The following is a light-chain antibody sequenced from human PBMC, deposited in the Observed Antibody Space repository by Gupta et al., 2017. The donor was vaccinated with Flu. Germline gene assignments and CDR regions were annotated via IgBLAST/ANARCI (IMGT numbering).Light chain of an antibody. Sequence: PPTLSVSPGERVTLSCRGSQSVSSKLAWYQQKPGQAPRLLIYGASTRATGIPVRINGSGSGTEFTLTISSLQSEDFAVYYCQQDDNWPQTFGQGTKLEIK. J-gene: IGKJ2*01. CDR1: QSVSSK. CDR3: QQDDNWPQT. V-gene: IGKV3-15*01. CDR2: GAS.